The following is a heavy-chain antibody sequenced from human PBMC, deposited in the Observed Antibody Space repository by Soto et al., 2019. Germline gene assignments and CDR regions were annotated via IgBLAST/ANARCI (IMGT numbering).Heavy chain of an antibody. D-gene: IGHD6-13*01. Sequence: EVQLVESGGGLVQPGGSLRLSCAASGFTFSSYAMHWVRQAPGKGLEYVSAISSNGGSTYYANSVKGRFTISRDNSKNTLYLQMGSLRAEDMAVYYCARGQQLVHYSFDYWGQGTLVTVSS. CDR2: ISSNGGST. V-gene: IGHV3-64*01. CDR3: ARGQQLVHYSFDY. CDR1: GFTFSSYA. J-gene: IGHJ4*02.